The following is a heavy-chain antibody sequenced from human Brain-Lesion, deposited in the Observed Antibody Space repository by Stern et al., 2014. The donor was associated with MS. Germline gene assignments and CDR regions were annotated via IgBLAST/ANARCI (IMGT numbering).Heavy chain of an antibody. CDR1: GGTFATYP. D-gene: IGHD5-18*01. CDR2: IIPIFGST. J-gene: IGHJ5*02. CDR3: AKDGPALVTNWFDP. V-gene: IGHV1-69*06. Sequence: QVQLVDSGPEVQHPSSPVPVSCKASGGTFATYPIPWFRQPPGHGLEWMGRIIPIFGSTNYAQKFQGRVTITADRSTTTVYMKLSSLKSDDAAVYYCAKDGPALVTNWFDPWGRGTLVTVSS.